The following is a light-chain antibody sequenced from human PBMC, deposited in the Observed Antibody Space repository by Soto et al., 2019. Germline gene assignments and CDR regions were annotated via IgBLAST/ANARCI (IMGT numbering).Light chain of an antibody. CDR2: EVS. J-gene: IGLJ3*02. CDR1: SSDVGAYDY. V-gene: IGLV2-8*01. CDR3: SSTAGNNNLV. Sequence: QSALTQPPSASGSPGQSVTISCTGTSSDVGAYDYVSWYQQHPGKAPKLMIYEVSKRPSGVPDRFSGSKSANTASLTVSGLQAEDEAFYYCSSTAGNNNLVFGGGTKLTVL.